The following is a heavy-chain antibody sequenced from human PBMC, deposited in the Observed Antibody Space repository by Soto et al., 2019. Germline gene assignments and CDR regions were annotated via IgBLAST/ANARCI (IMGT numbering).Heavy chain of an antibody. CDR2: IYYSGST. D-gene: IGHD3-10*01. Sequence: PSETLSLTCTVSGGSISSGGYYWSWIRQHPGKGLEWVGYIYYSGSTYYNPSLKSRVTISVDTSKNQFSLKLSSVTAADTAVYYCARVFGFGGMDVWGQGTTVTVSS. CDR1: GGSISSGGYY. J-gene: IGHJ6*02. V-gene: IGHV4-31*03. CDR3: ARVFGFGGMDV.